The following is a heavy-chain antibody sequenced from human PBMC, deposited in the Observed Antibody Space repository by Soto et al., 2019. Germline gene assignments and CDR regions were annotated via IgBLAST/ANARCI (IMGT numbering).Heavy chain of an antibody. Sequence: ASVKVSCKASGYTFTSYYMHWVRQAPGQGLEWMGIINPSGGSTSYAQKFQGRVTMTRDTSTSTVYMELSSLRSEDTAVYYCAKSGVPAAITHYYYMDVWGKGPTVTVSS. CDR1: GYTFTSYY. D-gene: IGHD2-2*01. J-gene: IGHJ6*03. V-gene: IGHV1-46*03. CDR2: INPSGGST. CDR3: AKSGVPAAITHYYYMDV.